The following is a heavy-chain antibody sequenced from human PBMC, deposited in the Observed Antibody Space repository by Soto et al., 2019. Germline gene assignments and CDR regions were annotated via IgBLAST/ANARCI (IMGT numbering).Heavy chain of an antibody. Sequence: SETLSLTCAVSGDSISSSFWWSWVRQPPGKGLEWIGEIYHTESTVYNPSLKSRVAISVDKSKNQFSLNLDSVTAADTAVYYCARYDFGTFDYWGRGILVTVSS. CDR2: IYHTEST. D-gene: IGHD4-17*01. V-gene: IGHV4-4*02. CDR3: ARYDFGTFDY. J-gene: IGHJ4*02. CDR1: GDSISSSFW.